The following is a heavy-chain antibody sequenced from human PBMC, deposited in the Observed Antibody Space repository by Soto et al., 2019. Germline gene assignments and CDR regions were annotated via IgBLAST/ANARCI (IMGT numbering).Heavy chain of an antibody. Sequence: QVQLVQSGAEVQKPGASVRVSCRASGYTFIVYFLHWFRQAPGAGLEWVRSINPNNGDTRIAQKCRGRVIMTRDTSFITVYLDLNSLTADDTAVYYCARGPDTGAFDYWCQGALVSVSS. CDR2: INPNNGDT. V-gene: IGHV1-2*02. CDR1: GYTFIVYF. CDR3: ARGPDTGAFDY. D-gene: IGHD7-27*01. J-gene: IGHJ4*02.